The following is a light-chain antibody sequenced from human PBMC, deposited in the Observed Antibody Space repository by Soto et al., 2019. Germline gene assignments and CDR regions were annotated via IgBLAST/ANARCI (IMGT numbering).Light chain of an antibody. J-gene: IGLJ2*01. CDR1: SSDVGGYNY. CDR3: SSYTSSSTLMV. V-gene: IGLV2-14*01. CDR2: DVS. Sequence: QPVLTQPASVSGSPGQSITISCTGTSSDVGGYNYVSWYQQHPGKAPKLMIYDVSNRPSGVSNRFSGSKSGNTASLTISGLQAEDEADYYCSSYTSSSTLMVFGGGTKLTV.